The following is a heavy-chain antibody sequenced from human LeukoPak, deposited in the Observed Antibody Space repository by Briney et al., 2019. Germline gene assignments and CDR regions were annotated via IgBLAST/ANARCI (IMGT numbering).Heavy chain of an antibody. J-gene: IGHJ6*03. CDR3: AREFVNHGPYYYYYYMDV. CDR2: IIHIFGTA. D-gene: IGHD6-6*01. V-gene: IGHV1-69*06. CDR1: VGTFSSYA. Sequence: GASVKVSCKGSVGTFSSYAISWVRQAPGQGIEWVGGIIHIFGTANYAQKFVGRVTINADKSTSTAYMELSSLRSDDTAVYYCAREFVNHGPYYYYYYMDVWGTGTTVTISS.